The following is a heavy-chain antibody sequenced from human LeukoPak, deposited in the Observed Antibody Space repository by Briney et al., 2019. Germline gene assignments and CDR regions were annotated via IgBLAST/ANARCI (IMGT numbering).Heavy chain of an antibody. J-gene: IGHJ4*02. CDR1: GDSISSYY. V-gene: IGHV4-59*01. D-gene: IGHD4-17*01. CDR3: AREGRQDYVYFDC. CDR2: INYSGNT. Sequence: PSETLSLTCTVSGDSISSYYWSWIRQPPGKGLEWMGYINYSGNTNYNPSLKSRVTIPVDTSKNQFSLRLTSVTAADTAVYYCAREGRQDYVYFDCWGQGALVTVSS.